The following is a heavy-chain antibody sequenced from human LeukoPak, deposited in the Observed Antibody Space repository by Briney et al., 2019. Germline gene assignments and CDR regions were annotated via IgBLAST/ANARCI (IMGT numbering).Heavy chain of an antibody. J-gene: IGHJ5*02. D-gene: IGHD3-10*01. CDR3: XXXXXXSYSQDWFDP. CDR2: INQDGSEK. CDR1: GFTFRNYW. Sequence: GGSLRLSCAASGFTFRNYWMNWVRQAPGKGLQWVANINQDGSEKYYVDSVKGRFTISRDNAKNSLYLQMNSLRSEDMALYYXXXXXXXSYSQDWFDPWGQETLVTVSS. V-gene: IGHV3-7*03.